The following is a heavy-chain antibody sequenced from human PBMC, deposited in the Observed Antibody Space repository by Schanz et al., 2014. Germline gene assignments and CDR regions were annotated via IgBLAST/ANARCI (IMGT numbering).Heavy chain of an antibody. Sequence: EVQLVESGGGLVQPGGSLRLSCAASGFTFSVYWMHWVRQPPGEGLVSVSRISGDGTTTSYADSVKGRFTISRDSSKNTLFLQMNSLRAEDTAVYYCARNRGFQSFDYWGRGTLVTVSS. CDR1: GFTFSVYW. J-gene: IGHJ4*02. CDR2: ISGDGTTT. CDR3: ARNRGFQSFDY. V-gene: IGHV3-74*01.